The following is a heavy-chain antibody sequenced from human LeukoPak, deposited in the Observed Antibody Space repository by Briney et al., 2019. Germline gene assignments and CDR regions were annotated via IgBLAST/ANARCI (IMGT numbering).Heavy chain of an antibody. CDR2: FDPEDGET. D-gene: IGHD1-7*01. CDR1: GYTLTELS. CDR3: AKEGKTRNWNYYQAKAVD. Sequence: ASVKVSCKVSGYTLTELSMHWVRQAPGKGLEWMGGFDPEDGETIYAQKFQGRVTMTEDTSTDTAYMELSSLRAEDTAVYYCAKEGKTRNWNYYQAKAVDWGQGTLVTVSS. V-gene: IGHV1-24*01. J-gene: IGHJ4*02.